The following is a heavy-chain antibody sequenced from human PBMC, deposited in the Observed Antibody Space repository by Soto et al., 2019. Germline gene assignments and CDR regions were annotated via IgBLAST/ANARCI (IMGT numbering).Heavy chain of an antibody. D-gene: IGHD3-16*01. CDR2: ISNSGTTI. Sequence: GGSLRLSCAASGFTFSDYYMSWIRQAPGKGLEWVSYISNSGTTIKYVDSVMGRFTVSRDNAKNSQYLQMNSVRPEDTDVYFWAGGDPNAGVGGQGALVT. CDR1: GFTFSDYY. CDR3: AGGDPNAGV. V-gene: IGHV3-11*01. J-gene: IGHJ4*02.